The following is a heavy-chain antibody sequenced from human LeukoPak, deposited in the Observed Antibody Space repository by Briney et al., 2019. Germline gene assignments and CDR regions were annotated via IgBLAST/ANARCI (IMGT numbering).Heavy chain of an antibody. J-gene: IGHJ4*02. CDR1: GGAFSSYA. CDR2: IILIFGIA. V-gene: IGHV1-69*04. D-gene: IGHD5-24*01. Sequence: SVKLSCKASGGAFSSYAISWGRQAPGQGLEWMGRIILIFGIANYSQQSQGRVTITADKSTSTAYMELSSLRSEDTAVYYCARVGALRNEEGDGYNYDDYWGQGTLVTVSS. CDR3: ARVGALRNEEGDGYNYDDY.